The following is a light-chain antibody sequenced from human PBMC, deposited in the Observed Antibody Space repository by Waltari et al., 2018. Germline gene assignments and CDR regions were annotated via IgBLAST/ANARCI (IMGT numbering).Light chain of an antibody. CDR1: SSNIGINY. CDR2: GNN. Sequence: QSVLTQPPSASGTPGQRVTISCSGSSSNIGINYVYWYQQLPGTAPKLLIYGNNQRPSGVPDRFSGSQSGTSASLAISGLRSEDDADYYCAAWDDSLYWVFGGGTKLTVL. CDR3: AAWDDSLYWV. V-gene: IGLV1-47*01. J-gene: IGLJ3*02.